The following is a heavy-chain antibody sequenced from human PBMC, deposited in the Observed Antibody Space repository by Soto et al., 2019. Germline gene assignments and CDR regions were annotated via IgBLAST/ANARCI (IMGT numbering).Heavy chain of an antibody. J-gene: IGHJ5*02. CDR1: GGSFSGYY. V-gene: IGHV4-34*01. Sequence: PSETLSLTCAVYGGSFSGYYWSWIRQPPGKGLEWIGEINHSGSTNYNPSLKSRVTISVDTSKNQFSLKLSSVTAADTAVYYCARMDDFWSGINWFDPWGQGTLVTVSS. D-gene: IGHD3-3*01. CDR3: ARMDDFWSGINWFDP. CDR2: INHSGST.